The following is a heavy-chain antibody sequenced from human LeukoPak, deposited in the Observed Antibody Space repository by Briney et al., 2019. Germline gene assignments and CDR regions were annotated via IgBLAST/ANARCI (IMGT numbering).Heavy chain of an antibody. CDR2: IRYDGSNK. Sequence: PGGSLRLSCAASGFTFSSYGMHWVRQAPGKGLEWVAFIRYDGSNKYYADSVKGRFTISRDNAKNTLHPQMNSLRAEDTAVYYCARGGYYGSGRYYFDSWGQGTLVTVSS. J-gene: IGHJ4*02. CDR1: GFTFSSYG. V-gene: IGHV3-30*02. D-gene: IGHD3-3*01. CDR3: ARGGYYGSGRYYFDS.